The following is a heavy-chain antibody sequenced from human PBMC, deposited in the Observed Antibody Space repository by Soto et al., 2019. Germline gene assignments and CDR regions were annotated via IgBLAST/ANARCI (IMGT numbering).Heavy chain of an antibody. CDR2: VHSTGNT. CDR1: GDSINTFSYF. D-gene: IGHD5-12*01. Sequence: QVQLRESGPGLVEPSQTLSLTCTAFGDSINTFSYFWSWIRQHPQKGLEWIGYVHSTGNTYYNPSLESRVTISIDTSENKFSLDLDSLTAADTAVYYCARRGTYYFDYWGQGIRVTVSS. V-gene: IGHV4-31*03. J-gene: IGHJ4*02. CDR3: ARRGTYYFDY.